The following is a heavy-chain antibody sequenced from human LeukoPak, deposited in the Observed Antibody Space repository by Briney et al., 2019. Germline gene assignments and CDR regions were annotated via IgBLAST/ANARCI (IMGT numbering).Heavy chain of an antibody. Sequence: SQTLSLTCTVSGGSISSGSYYWSWIRQPAGKGLEWIGRIYTSGSTKYNPSLKSRVTISVDTSKNQFSLKLSSVTAADTAVYYCARGHSRYYYGMDVWGQGTTVTVSS. CDR2: IYTSGST. J-gene: IGHJ6*02. CDR1: GGSISSGSYY. CDR3: ARGHSRYYYGMDV. V-gene: IGHV4-61*02.